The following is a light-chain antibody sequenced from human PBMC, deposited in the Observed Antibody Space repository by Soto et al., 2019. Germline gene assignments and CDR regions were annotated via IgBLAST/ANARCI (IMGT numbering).Light chain of an antibody. V-gene: IGLV2-14*02. J-gene: IGLJ1*01. CDR2: EGT. Sequence: QSVLTQPASVSGSPGQSITISCTGTNSDVGTHNLVSWYQQHPGKAPKLIIYEGTKRPSGVSNRFSGSKSGNTASLTISGLQAEDEADYYCCSLTTSHTYVFXSGTKVTVL. CDR1: NSDVGTHNL. CDR3: CSLTTSHTYV.